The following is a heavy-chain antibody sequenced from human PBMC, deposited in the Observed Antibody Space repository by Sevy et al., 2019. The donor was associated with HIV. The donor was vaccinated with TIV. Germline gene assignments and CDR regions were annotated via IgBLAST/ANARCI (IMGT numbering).Heavy chain of an antibody. D-gene: IGHD6-19*01. CDR1: GFTFGDYA. Sequence: GGSLRLSCTASGFTFGDYAMSWFRQAPGKGLEWVGFIRSKAYGGTTENAASVKGRFTISRDDSKSIAYLQMNSLKTEDTAVYYCTRAFSSSGWRDAFDIWGQGTMVTVSS. J-gene: IGHJ3*02. V-gene: IGHV3-49*03. CDR2: IRSKAYGGTT. CDR3: TRAFSSSGWRDAFDI.